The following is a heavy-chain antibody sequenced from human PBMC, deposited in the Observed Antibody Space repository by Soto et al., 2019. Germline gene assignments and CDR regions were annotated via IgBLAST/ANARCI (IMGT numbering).Heavy chain of an antibody. CDR3: ARDTHYYDSSGYLPSAY. V-gene: IGHV3-33*01. Sequence: GGSLRLSCAASGFTFSSYGMHWVRQAPGKGLEWVAVIWYDGSNKYYADSVKGRFTISRDNSKNTLHLQMNSLRAEDTAVYYCARDTHYYDSSGYLPSAYWGQGTLVTVSS. J-gene: IGHJ4*02. CDR1: GFTFSSYG. CDR2: IWYDGSNK. D-gene: IGHD3-22*01.